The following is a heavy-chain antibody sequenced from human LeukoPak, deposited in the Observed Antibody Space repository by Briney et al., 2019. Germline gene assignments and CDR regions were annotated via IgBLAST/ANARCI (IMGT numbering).Heavy chain of an antibody. CDR2: FWAEGTKK. V-gene: IGHV3-33*01. Sequence: HPGGSLRFSCATSGFTFSNYGMHWVRQAPGKGLEWVAVFWAEGTKKYYGDSVKGRFTISRDTSKNTVYLQMNSLRAEDTAVYYCARDIDTSSHYGWFDPWGQGTLVTVSS. D-gene: IGHD3-22*01. CDR1: GFTFSNYG. CDR3: ARDIDTSSHYGWFDP. J-gene: IGHJ5*02.